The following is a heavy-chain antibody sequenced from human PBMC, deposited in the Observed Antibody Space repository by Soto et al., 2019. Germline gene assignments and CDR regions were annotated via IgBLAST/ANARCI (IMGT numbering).Heavy chain of an antibody. J-gene: IGHJ4*02. CDR3: ARGDYGTGGYPFPYFDY. V-gene: IGHV1-2*02. CDR1: GYSFTGAY. Sequence: ASVKLSFKASGYSFTGAYSRWLRQAPRQGLEWMGWINPDSGATNYAQNFQGRVTLTSDTSISTASMDLTSRKSDDTDVYYCARGDYGTGGYPFPYFDYWGQGTLVTVSS. D-gene: IGHD2-8*02. CDR2: INPDSGAT.